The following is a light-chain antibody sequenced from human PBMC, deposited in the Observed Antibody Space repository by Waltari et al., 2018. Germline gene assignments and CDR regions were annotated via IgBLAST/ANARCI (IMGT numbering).Light chain of an antibody. CDR1: SGSIASHY. J-gene: IGLJ2*01. Sequence: NFILTQSHSVSESPGKTVTISCTRSSGSIASHYVHWSQHRPGRAPITVIYEDVRRPSGVPDRFSGSVDSSSNSASLTISGLKTEDEADYYCQSYDNTNRWVIFGGGTKLTVL. CDR3: QSYDNTNRWVI. V-gene: IGLV6-57*03. CDR2: EDV.